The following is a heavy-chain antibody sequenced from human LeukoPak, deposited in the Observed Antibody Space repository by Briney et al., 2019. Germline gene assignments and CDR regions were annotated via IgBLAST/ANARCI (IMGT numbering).Heavy chain of an antibody. CDR3: ARDNPDSSFFDY. V-gene: IGHV4-61*02. D-gene: IGHD6-6*01. Sequence: TLSLTCTVSGGSISSGSYYWSWIRQPAGKGLEWIGRIYTSGSTNYNPSLKSRVTISVDTSKNQFSLKLSSVTAADTAVYYCARDNPDSSFFDYWGQGTLVTVSS. J-gene: IGHJ4*02. CDR2: IYTSGST. CDR1: GGSISSGSYY.